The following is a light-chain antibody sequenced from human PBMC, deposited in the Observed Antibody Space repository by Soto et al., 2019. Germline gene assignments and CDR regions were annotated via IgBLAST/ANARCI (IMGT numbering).Light chain of an antibody. CDR2: AAS. V-gene: IGKV1-9*01. J-gene: IGKJ2*01. CDR1: QGISSY. CDR3: QQSYSTPYT. Sequence: DIQLTQSPSFLPTSVGDRVTITCRASQGISSYLAWYQQKPGKAPKLLIYAASTLQGGVPSRFSGSGSGTEFTLTISSLQPEDFATYYCQQSYSTPYTFGQGTKLEIK.